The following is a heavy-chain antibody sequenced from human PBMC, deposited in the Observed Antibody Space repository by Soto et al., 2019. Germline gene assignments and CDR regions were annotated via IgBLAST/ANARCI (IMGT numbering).Heavy chain of an antibody. CDR2: IWHDGSNK. CDR1: GFTFSSYG. J-gene: IGHJ4*02. CDR3: ARDLDTGTYDY. Sequence: QVQLVESGGGVVQPGRSLRLSCAASGFTFSSYGMHWVRQAPGKGLEWVAVIWHDGSNKYYADSVKGRFTISRDNSKNTLYLQMNSLRAEDTAVYYCARDLDTGTYDYWGQGTLVTVSS. V-gene: IGHV3-33*01. D-gene: IGHD6-13*01.